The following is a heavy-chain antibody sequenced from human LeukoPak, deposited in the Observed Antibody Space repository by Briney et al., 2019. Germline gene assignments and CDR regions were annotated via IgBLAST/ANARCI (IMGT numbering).Heavy chain of an antibody. D-gene: IGHD3-16*02. CDR2: ISSNGGST. Sequence: GGSLRLSCAASGFTFSSYAMHWVRQAPGKGLEYVSAISSNGGSTYYANSVKGRFTISRDNSKNTLYLQMNSLRAEDTAVYYCARVRIMITFGGVTVTYYFDYWGQGTLVTVSS. J-gene: IGHJ4*02. CDR3: ARVRIMITFGGVTVTYYFDY. V-gene: IGHV3-64*01. CDR1: GFTFSSYA.